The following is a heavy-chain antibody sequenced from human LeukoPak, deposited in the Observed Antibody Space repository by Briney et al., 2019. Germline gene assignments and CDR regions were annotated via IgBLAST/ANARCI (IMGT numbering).Heavy chain of an antibody. CDR1: GGSISSYY. V-gene: IGHV4-59*08. CDR2: IYYSGST. J-gene: IGHJ4*02. CDR3: ARAVSGSYQSDY. Sequence: KPSETLSLTCTVSGGSISSYYWSWIRQPPGKGLEWIGYIYYSGSTNYNPSLKSRVTISVDTSKNQFSLKLSSVTAADTAVYYCARAVSGSYQSDYWGQGTLVTVSS. D-gene: IGHD1-26*01.